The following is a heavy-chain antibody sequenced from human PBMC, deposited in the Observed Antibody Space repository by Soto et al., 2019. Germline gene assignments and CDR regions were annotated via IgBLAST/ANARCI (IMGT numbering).Heavy chain of an antibody. CDR3: ARGRVVVVAAAGYFDY. Sequence: QVQLQESGPGLVKPSQTLSLTCTVSGGSISSGGYYWSWIRQHPGKGLEWIGDIYYSGSTYYNPSLKSRVTISVDTSKNQFALKLSSVTAADTAVYYCARGRVVVVAAAGYFDYWGQGTLVTVSS. J-gene: IGHJ4*02. D-gene: IGHD2-15*01. V-gene: IGHV4-31*03. CDR2: IYYSGST. CDR1: GGSISSGGYY.